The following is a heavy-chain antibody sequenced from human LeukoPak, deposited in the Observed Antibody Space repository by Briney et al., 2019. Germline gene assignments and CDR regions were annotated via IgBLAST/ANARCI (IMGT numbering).Heavy chain of an antibody. CDR1: AYTFTGYY. D-gene: IGHD3-10*01. V-gene: IGHV1-2*02. CDR3: ARDGKSMVRGVMMTSNWFDP. CDR2: IYPNSGGT. J-gene: IGHJ5*02. Sequence: ASVKVSCKASAYTFTGYYMHWVRQAPGQGLEWMGWIYPNSGGTNYAQKFQGRVTMTRDTSISTAYMELSRLRSDDTAVYYCARDGKSMVRGVMMTSNWFDPWGQGTLVTVSS.